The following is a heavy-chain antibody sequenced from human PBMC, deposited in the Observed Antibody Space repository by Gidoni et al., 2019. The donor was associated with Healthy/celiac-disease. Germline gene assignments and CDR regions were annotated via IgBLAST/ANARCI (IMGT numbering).Heavy chain of an antibody. Sequence: QVQLQQWGAGLLKPSETLSLTCAVYGGSFSGYYWSWIRQPPGKGLEWIGEINHSGSTNYNPSLKRRVTISVDTSKNQFSLKLSSVTAADTAVYYCARAGREQLVRENWRYFDYWGQGTLVTVSS. CDR1: GGSFSGYY. CDR2: INHSGST. CDR3: ARAGREQLVRENWRYFDY. V-gene: IGHV4-34*01. J-gene: IGHJ4*02. D-gene: IGHD6-6*01.